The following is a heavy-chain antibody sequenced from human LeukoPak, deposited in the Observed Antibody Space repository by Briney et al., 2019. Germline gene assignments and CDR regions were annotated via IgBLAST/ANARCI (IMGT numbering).Heavy chain of an antibody. CDR3: ARGALRFLEWLSPLDY. CDR1: GYTFTGYC. D-gene: IGHD3-3*01. Sequence: ASVKVSCKASGYTFTGYCMHWVRQAPGQGLEWMGWINPNSGGTNYAQKFQGRVTMTRDTSISTAYMELSRLRSDDTAVYYCARGALRFLEWLSPLDYWGQGTLVTVSS. CDR2: INPNSGGT. V-gene: IGHV1-2*02. J-gene: IGHJ4*02.